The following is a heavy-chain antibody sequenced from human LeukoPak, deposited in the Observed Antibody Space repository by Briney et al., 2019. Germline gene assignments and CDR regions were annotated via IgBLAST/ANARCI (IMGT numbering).Heavy chain of an antibody. CDR3: ARGDYGDFPRELDY. Sequence: ASVKVSCKASGYTFTDYYMHWVRQAPGQGLEWMGWINPNSGGTNYAQKFQGRVTVTRYTSITTAYMELSRLRSDDTAVYYCARGDYGDFPRELDYWGQGTLVTVSS. CDR2: INPNSGGT. J-gene: IGHJ4*02. D-gene: IGHD4-17*01. V-gene: IGHV1-2*02. CDR1: GYTFTDYY.